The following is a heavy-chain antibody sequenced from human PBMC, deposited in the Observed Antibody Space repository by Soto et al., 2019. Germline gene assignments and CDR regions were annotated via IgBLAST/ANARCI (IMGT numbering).Heavy chain of an antibody. CDR3: ARGAPSDRYCTARRCYADPFDE. D-gene: IGHD2-15*01. CDR1: GVSVSSHY. J-gene: IGHJ4*02. V-gene: IGHV3-53*04. Sequence: EVQLVESGVGLAQPGGSLRLSCTASGVSVSSHYMSWVRHAPGKGLEWVSVIYSGGATHYSESVKGRFSISSDNPQHSLFLQMNSLRLEDTAVYYCARGAPSDRYCTARRCYADPFDEWGQGTLVIVSS. CDR2: IYSGGAT.